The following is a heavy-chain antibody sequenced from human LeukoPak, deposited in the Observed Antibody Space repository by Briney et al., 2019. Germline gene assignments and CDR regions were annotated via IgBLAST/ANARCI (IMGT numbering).Heavy chain of an antibody. CDR1: GFTFSSYS. V-gene: IGHV3-21*01. J-gene: IGHJ6*02. D-gene: IGHD3-3*01. Sequence: GGSLRLSCAASGFTFSSYSMNWVRQVPGKGLEWVSSISSSSSYIYYADSVKGRFTISRDNAKNSLYLQMNSLRAEDTAVYYCARDHPTQYDFWSGHYGMDVWGQGTTVTVSS. CDR3: ARDHPTQYDFWSGHYGMDV. CDR2: ISSSSSYI.